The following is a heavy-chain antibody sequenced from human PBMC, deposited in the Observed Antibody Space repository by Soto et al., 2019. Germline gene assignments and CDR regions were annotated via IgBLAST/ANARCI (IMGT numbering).Heavy chain of an antibody. J-gene: IGHJ4*02. D-gene: IGHD5-18*01. Sequence: PGGSLRLSCAASGFTFSSYWMSWVRQAPGKGLEWVANIKQDGSEKYYVDSVKGRFTISRDNAKNSLYLQMNSLRAEDTAVYYCARAIYSYGAGYPNFDYWGQGTLVTSPQ. CDR1: GFTFSSYW. CDR2: IKQDGSEK. V-gene: IGHV3-7*01. CDR3: ARAIYSYGAGYPNFDY.